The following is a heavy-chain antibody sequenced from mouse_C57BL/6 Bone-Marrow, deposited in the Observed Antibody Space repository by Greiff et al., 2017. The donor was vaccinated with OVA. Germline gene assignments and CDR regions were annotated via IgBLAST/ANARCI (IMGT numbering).Heavy chain of an antibody. CDR3: ARLALYYYGSDY. J-gene: IGHJ2*01. CDR1: GYTFTSYW. Sequence: QVQLKESGAELVKPGASVKMSCKASGYTFTSYWITWVKQRPGQGLEWIGDIYPGSGSTNYNEKFKSKATLTVDTSSSTAYMQLSSLTSEDSAVYYCARLALYYYGSDYWGQGTTLTVSS. D-gene: IGHD1-1*01. CDR2: IYPGSGST. V-gene: IGHV1-55*01.